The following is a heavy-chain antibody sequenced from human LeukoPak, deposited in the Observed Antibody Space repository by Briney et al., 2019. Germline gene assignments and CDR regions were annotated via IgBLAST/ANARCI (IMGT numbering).Heavy chain of an antibody. CDR2: ISSYNGNT. V-gene: IGHV1-18*01. CDR1: GYSFTAYA. J-gene: IGHJ4*02. Sequence: ASVKVSCKASGYSFTAYAITWVRQAPRQGLEWMGWISSYNGNTIYAQKLQGRVTMTTDTSTSTAYMELRSLRSDDTAVYYCAREGFNRKYDYWGQGTLVTVSS. CDR3: AREGFNRKYDY.